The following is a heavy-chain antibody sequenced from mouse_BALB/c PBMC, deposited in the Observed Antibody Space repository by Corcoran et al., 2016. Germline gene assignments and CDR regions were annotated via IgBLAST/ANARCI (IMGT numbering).Heavy chain of an antibody. CDR1: GYTFTSYV. J-gene: IGHJ4*01. CDR2: VNPYNDGT. CDR3: ARLYPGIAMDY. Sequence: EVQLQQSGPELVKPGASVKMSCKASGYTFTSYVMHWVKQKPGQGLEWIGYVNPYNDGTKYNEKFKGKATLTSDKSSSTAYMELSSLTSEDSAVYYCARLYPGIAMDYWGQGTSVTVSS. V-gene: IGHV1S136*01.